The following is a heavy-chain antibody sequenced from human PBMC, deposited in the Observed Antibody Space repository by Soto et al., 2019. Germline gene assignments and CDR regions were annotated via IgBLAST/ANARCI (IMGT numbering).Heavy chain of an antibody. D-gene: IGHD3-3*01. J-gene: IGHJ6*02. CDR3: ARSAFTLFGVVSIPPHYCAEVDV. V-gene: IGHV1-69*01. Sequence: QVQLVQSGAEVKKPGSSVKVSCKASGGTFNRYAISWVRQAPGQGLEWMGGIIPIFGIGNDAQRFQGRVTISAVESTSTAYMELSSLRSEDTGVYDCARSAFTLFGVVSIPPHYCAEVDVGGQWTTVTVSS. CDR2: IIPIFGIG. CDR1: GGTFNRYA.